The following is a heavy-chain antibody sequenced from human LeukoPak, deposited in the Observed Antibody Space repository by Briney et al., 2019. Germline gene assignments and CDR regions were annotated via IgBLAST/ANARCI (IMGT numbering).Heavy chain of an antibody. D-gene: IGHD3-3*01. CDR2: IRYDGSNE. CDR3: AKDVSGSGYCDY. V-gene: IGHV3-30*02. CDR1: GFTFSSYG. J-gene: IGHJ4*02. Sequence: GGSLRLSCAASGFTFSSYGMHRVRQAPGKGLEWVAFIRYDGSNEYYADSVKGRFTISRDDSKNTLYLQMNSLRAEDTAVYYCAKDVSGSGYCDYWGQGTLVTVSS.